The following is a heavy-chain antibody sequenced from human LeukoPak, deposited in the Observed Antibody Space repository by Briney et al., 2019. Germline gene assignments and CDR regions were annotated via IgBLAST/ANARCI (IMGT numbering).Heavy chain of an antibody. CDR2: IYGNDNK. J-gene: IGHJ4*02. CDR1: GFSLSTSGVG. CDR3: AHRLASEYSTSWRYSDY. D-gene: IGHD6-13*01. V-gene: IGHV2-5*01. Sequence: SGPSLVKPTQTLTLTCTFSGFSLSTSGVGVAWIRQPPAKALEWLALIYGNDNKRYRPSLKSRLTITKDSSKNQVVLTMTNMDPLDTATYYCAHRLASEYSTSWRYSDYWGQGTLVTVSS.